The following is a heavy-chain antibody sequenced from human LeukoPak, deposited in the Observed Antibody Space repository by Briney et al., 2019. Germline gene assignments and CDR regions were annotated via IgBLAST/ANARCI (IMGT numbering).Heavy chain of an antibody. CDR2: IHHRGST. CDR1: GGSISSGNYY. J-gene: IGHJ4*02. Sequence: PSETLSLTCTVSGGSISSGNYYWGWIRQPPGKGLEWIGEIHHRGSTNYNPSLKSRVTMSVDTSRAQFSLNLTSVTAADTAVYYCARSQRVVRFLKWSSPLVQWGQGTLVTVSS. V-gene: IGHV4-39*07. D-gene: IGHD3-3*01. CDR3: ARSQRVVRFLKWSSPLVQ.